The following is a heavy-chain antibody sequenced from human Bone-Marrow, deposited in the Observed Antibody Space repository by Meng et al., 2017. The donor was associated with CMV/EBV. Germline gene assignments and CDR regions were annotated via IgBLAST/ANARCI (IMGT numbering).Heavy chain of an antibody. CDR1: GYTFTGYY. J-gene: IGHJ6*02. CDR3: ATVKGRLKWDQHYGMDV. CDR2: INPNSGVT. Sequence: ASVKVSCKASGYTFTGYYMHWVRQAPGQGLEWMGWINPNSGVTNYAQKFQGRVTMTRDTSISTAYMELSSLRSEDTAVYYCATVKGRLKWDQHYGMDVWGQGTTVTVSS. D-gene: IGHD1-26*01. V-gene: IGHV1-2*02.